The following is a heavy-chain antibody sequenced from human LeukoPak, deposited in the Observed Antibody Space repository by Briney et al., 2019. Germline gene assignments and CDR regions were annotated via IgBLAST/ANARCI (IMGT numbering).Heavy chain of an antibody. CDR1: GFTFSSYA. V-gene: IGHV3-23*01. CDR3: AKMTGYDFWSGYPAPYYFDY. J-gene: IGHJ4*02. CDR2: ISGSGGST. Sequence: GGSLRLSCAASGFTFSSYAMSWVRQAPGKGLEWVSAISGSGGSTYYADSVKGRFTISRDNPKNTLYLQMNSLRAEDTAVYYCAKMTGYDFWSGYPAPYYFDYWGQGTLVTVSS. D-gene: IGHD3-3*01.